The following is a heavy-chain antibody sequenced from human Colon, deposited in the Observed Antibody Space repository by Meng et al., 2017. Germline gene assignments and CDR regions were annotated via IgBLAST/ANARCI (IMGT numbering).Heavy chain of an antibody. J-gene: IGHJ4*02. CDR1: GYTFTSYA. V-gene: IGHV7-4-1*02. CDR3: ARLYCSGGSCYTIDY. D-gene: IGHD2-15*01. Sequence: QVQLVRSGARVKSPGASGKVSGKASGYTFTSYAMNWVRQAPGQGLEWMGWINPNTGNPTYAQGFTGRFVFSLDTSVSTAYLQISSLKAADTAVYYCARLYCSGGSCYTIDYWGQGTLVTVSS. CDR2: INPNTGNP.